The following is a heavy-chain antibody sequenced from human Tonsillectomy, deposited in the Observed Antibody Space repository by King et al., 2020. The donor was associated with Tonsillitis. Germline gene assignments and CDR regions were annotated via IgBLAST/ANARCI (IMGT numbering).Heavy chain of an antibody. D-gene: IGHD5-18*01. J-gene: IGHJ6*02. V-gene: IGHV3-30-3*01. Sequence: VQLVESGGGVVQPGRSLRLSCAASEFTFSTYAIHWVRQAPGKGLEWVAVLSFDGSNEYYADSVKGRFTISRDNSKNTLYLQMNSLRAEDTAVYYCARGEQLWDMYYGMDVWGQGTTVTVSS. CDR1: EFTFSTYA. CDR3: ARGEQLWDMYYGMDV. CDR2: LSFDGSNE.